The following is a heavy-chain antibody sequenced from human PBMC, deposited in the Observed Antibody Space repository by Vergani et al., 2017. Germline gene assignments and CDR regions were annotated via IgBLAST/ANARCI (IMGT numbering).Heavy chain of an antibody. CDR2: IYYSGST. Sequence: QLQLQESGPGLVKPSETLSLTCTVSGGSISSSSYYWGWIRQPPGKGLEWIGSIYYSGSTYYNPSLKSRVTISVDTSKNQFSLKLSSVTAADTAVYYCAREDDYGDNHWYFDLWGRGTLVTVSS. D-gene: IGHD4-23*01. CDR1: GGSISSSSYY. J-gene: IGHJ2*01. CDR3: AREDDYGDNHWYFDL. V-gene: IGHV4-39*07.